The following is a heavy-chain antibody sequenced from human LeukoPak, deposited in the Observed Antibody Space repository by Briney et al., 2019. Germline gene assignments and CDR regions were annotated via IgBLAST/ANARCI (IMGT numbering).Heavy chain of an antibody. CDR1: GYTFTSYY. D-gene: IGHD1-26*01. J-gene: IGHJ3*02. Sequence: ASVKVSCKASGYTFTSYYMHWVRQAPGQGLEWMGIINPSGGSTSYAQKFQGRVTMTRDTSTSTVYMELSSLRSEDTAVYYRARVGIVGAPREAFDIWGQGTMVTVSS. CDR2: INPSGGST. CDR3: ARVGIVGAPREAFDI. V-gene: IGHV1-46*01.